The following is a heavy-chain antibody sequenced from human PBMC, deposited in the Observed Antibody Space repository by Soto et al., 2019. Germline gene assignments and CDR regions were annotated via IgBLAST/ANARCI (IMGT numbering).Heavy chain of an antibody. CDR1: GGSSSGYY. D-gene: IGHD2-8*01. J-gene: IGHJ4*02. CDR2: IYYSGST. CDR3: ARPTTRDCTNGVCPFDY. Sequence: SETLSLTCAVYGGSSSGYYWGWIRQPPGKGLEWIGGIYYSGSTYYNPSLKSRVTISVDTSKNQFSLKLSSVTAADTAVYYCARPTTRDCTNGVCPFDYWGQGTLVTVSS. V-gene: IGHV4-34*01.